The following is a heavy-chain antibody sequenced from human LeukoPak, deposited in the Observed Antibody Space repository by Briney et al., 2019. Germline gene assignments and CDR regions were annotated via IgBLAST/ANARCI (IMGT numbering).Heavy chain of an antibody. D-gene: IGHD3-3*01. V-gene: IGHV3-66*01. CDR2: IYSGGST. J-gene: IGHJ4*02. CDR1: GFTFSSYS. Sequence: PGGSLRLSCAASGFTFSSYSMNWVRQAPGKGLEWVSVIYSGGSTYYADSVKGRFTISRDNSKNTLYLQMNSLRAEDTAVYYCARADYDFWSGITVDYWGQGTLVTVSS. CDR3: ARADYDFWSGITVDY.